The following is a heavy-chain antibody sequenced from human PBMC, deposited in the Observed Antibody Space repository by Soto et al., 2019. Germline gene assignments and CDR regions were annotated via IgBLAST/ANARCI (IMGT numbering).Heavy chain of an antibody. V-gene: IGHV3-23*01. CDR3: AKAYSNSWPNDWFDP. J-gene: IGHJ5*02. CDR2: ITGSGAGS. Sequence: EVQLLESGGGWLQPGGSLRLSCAASGFTFSSYAMNWVRQAPGKGLEWGSGITGSGAGSYYSDSVKGRFTISRDNSKNTLYLQMNSPRAEDTAVYYCAKAYSNSWPNDWFDPWGQGTLVTVSS. D-gene: IGHD6-13*01. CDR1: GFTFSSYA.